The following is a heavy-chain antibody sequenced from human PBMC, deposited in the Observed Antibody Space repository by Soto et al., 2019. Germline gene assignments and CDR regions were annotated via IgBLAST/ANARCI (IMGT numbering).Heavy chain of an antibody. J-gene: IGHJ4*02. CDR2: IYYSGST. CDR1: GGSISSYY. CDR3: AKTSYSGSYYPFDY. V-gene: IGHV4-59*01. Sequence: SETLSLTCTVSGGSISSYYWSWIRQPPGKGLEWIGYIYYSGSTNYNPSLKSRVTISVDTSKNQFSLKLSSVTDADTAVYYCAKTSYSGSYYPFDYWGQGTLVTVSS. D-gene: IGHD1-26*01.